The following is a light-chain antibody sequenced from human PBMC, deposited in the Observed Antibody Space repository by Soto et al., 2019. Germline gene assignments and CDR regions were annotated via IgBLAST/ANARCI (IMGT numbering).Light chain of an antibody. CDR2: GAS. CDR1: QGISSY. Sequence: DIQLTQSPSFLSASVGDRVTITCRASQGISSYLAWYQQKPGKAPKLLIYGASTLQSAVPSRFSGSGSGTEFTLTISSLQPEDFATDYCQQLNSYPRTFGGGTKVEIK. V-gene: IGKV1-9*01. J-gene: IGKJ4*01. CDR3: QQLNSYPRT.